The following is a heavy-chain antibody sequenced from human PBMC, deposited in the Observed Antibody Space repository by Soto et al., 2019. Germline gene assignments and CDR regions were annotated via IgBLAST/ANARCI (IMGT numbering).Heavy chain of an antibody. J-gene: IGHJ2*01. CDR3: ARDPYCGGDCYSYWYFDL. Sequence: QVQLVESGGGVVQPGRSLRLSCAASGFTFSSYAMHWVRQAPGKGLEWVAVISYDGSNKYYADSVKGRFTISRDNSKNTLYLQMNSLRAEDTAVYYCARDPYCGGDCYSYWYFDLWGRGTLVTVSS. V-gene: IGHV3-30-3*01. CDR1: GFTFSSYA. D-gene: IGHD2-21*02. CDR2: ISYDGSNK.